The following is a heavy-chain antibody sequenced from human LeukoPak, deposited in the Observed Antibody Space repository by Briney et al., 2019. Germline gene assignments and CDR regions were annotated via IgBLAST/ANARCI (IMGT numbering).Heavy chain of an antibody. CDR2: IWYDGSNK. J-gene: IGHJ5*02. V-gene: IGHV3-33*01. D-gene: IGHD5-24*01. CDR3: ARGGGRWLQLNWFDP. Sequence: GGSLRLSCAASGFTFSSYGMHWVRQAPGKGLEWVAVIWYDGSNKYYADSVKGRFTISRDNSKNTLYLQMNSLRAEDTAVYSCARGGGRWLQLNWFDPWGQGTLVTVSS. CDR1: GFTFSSYG.